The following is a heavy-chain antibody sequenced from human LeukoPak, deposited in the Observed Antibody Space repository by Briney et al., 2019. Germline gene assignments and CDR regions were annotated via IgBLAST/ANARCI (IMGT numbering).Heavy chain of an antibody. CDR2: ISWNSGSI. J-gene: IGHJ4*02. CDR1: GFTFDDYA. V-gene: IGHV3-9*01. D-gene: IGHD6-19*01. CDR3: AKAAGSIAVAGPDY. Sequence: GRSLRLSCAASGFTFDDYAMHWVRQAPGKGLEWVSGISWNSGSIGYADSVKGRFTISRDNAKNSLYLQMNSLRAEDTVLYYCAKAAGSIAVAGPDYWGQGTLVTVSS.